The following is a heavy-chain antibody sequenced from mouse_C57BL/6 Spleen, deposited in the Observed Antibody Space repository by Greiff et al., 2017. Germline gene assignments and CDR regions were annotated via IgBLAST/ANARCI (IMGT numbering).Heavy chain of an antibody. CDR3: ARAAQATGYAMDY. D-gene: IGHD3-2*02. CDR1: GYTFTSYW. V-gene: IGHV1-53*01. J-gene: IGHJ4*01. CDR2: INPSNGGT. Sequence: QVQLQQPGTELVKPGASVKLSCKASGYTFTSYWMHWVKQRPGQGLEWIGNINPSNGGTNYNEKFKSKATLTVAKSSSTAYMQLSSLTSEDSSVYYCARAAQATGYAMDYWGQGTSVTVSS.